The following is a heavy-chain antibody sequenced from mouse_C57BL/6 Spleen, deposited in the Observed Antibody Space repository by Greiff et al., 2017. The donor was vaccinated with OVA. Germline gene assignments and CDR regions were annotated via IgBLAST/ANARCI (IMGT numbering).Heavy chain of an antibody. V-gene: IGHV1-72*01. CDR1: GYTFTSYW. D-gene: IGHD2-10*02. CDR3: ARSEYPAWFAY. Sequence: QVQLQQPGAEVVKPGASVKLSCKASGYTFTSYWMHWVKQRPGRGLEWIGRIDPNSGGTKYNEKFKSKATLTVDKPSSTAYMQLSSLTSEDSAVYYCARSEYPAWFAYWGQGTLVTVSA. J-gene: IGHJ3*01. CDR2: IDPNSGGT.